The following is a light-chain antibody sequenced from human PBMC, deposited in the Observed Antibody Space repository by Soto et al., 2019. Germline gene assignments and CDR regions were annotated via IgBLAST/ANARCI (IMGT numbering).Light chain of an antibody. CDR2: GAS. V-gene: IGKV3-15*01. Sequence: EIVMTQSPATLSVSPGERATLSCRASQTVTSNLAWYQQKPGQAPRLLISGASTRATGIPARFGGSGSGTEFTLTISSLQSEDFAVYDCQQYNNWPPTFGQGTKVEIK. J-gene: IGKJ1*01. CDR1: QTVTSN. CDR3: QQYNNWPPT.